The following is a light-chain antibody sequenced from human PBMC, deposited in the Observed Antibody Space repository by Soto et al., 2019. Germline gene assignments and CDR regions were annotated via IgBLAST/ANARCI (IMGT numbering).Light chain of an antibody. Sequence: QSVLTQPASVSGSPGQSITISCTGTSSDVGGYKYVSWYQQHPGKAPKLMIYDVSNRPSGVSNRFSGSKSGNTASLTISGLQAEDEADYYCCSYTSSSTRVFGGGTKLTV. J-gene: IGLJ3*02. V-gene: IGLV2-14*01. CDR3: CSYTSSSTRV. CDR1: SSDVGGYKY. CDR2: DVS.